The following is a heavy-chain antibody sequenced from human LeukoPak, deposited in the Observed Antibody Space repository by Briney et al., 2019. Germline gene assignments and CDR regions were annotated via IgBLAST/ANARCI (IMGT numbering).Heavy chain of an antibody. CDR2: ISSSGSYI. V-gene: IGHV3-21*01. CDR3: ARDLLGTVTTFHAFDI. D-gene: IGHD4-17*01. Sequence: GGSLRLSCASSGFTFSSYSINWGRHAPGKRLEWGSCISSSGSYIYYAHSVKGRFTISRDNAKNSLYLQMNSLRAEDTAVYYCARDLLGTVTTFHAFDIWGQGTMVTVSS. J-gene: IGHJ3*02. CDR1: GFTFSSYS.